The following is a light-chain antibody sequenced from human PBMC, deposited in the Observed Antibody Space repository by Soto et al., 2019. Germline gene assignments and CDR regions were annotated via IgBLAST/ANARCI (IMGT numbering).Light chain of an antibody. Sequence: EIVMTQSPATLSVSPGERATLSCRASQSVSSNLAWYQQKPGQAPRLLIYGASTRATGIPARFSGSGSGTEFTLTISSLQSEAFAVYYCQQYNNWPTCGQGTKVEIK. V-gene: IGKV3-15*01. CDR2: GAS. CDR1: QSVSSN. CDR3: QQYNNWPT. J-gene: IGKJ1*01.